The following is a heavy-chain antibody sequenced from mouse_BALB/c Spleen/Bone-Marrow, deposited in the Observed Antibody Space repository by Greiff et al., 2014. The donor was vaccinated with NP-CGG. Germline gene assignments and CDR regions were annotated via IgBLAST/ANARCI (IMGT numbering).Heavy chain of an antibody. D-gene: IGHD4-1*01. V-gene: IGHV14-1*02. Sequence: EVQLQQSGAELVRPGALVKLSCKASGFNIKDYFMHWVKQRPEQGLEWVGWIDPEIGNTLYDPKFQGKASITADTSSNTAYLQLSSLTSEDTAVYYCARLFGTRDFDYWGQGTTLTDSS. CDR2: IDPEIGNT. CDR3: ARLFGTRDFDY. CDR1: GFNIKDYF. J-gene: IGHJ2*01.